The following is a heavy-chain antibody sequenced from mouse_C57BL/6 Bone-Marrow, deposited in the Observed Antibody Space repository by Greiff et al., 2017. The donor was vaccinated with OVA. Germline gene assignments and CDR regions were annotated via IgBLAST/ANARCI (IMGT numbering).Heavy chain of an antibody. Sequence: EVQLQESGPGLVKPSQSLSLTCSVTGYSITSGYYWNWIRQFPGNKLEWMGYISYDGSNNYNPSLKNRISITRDTSKNQFFLKLNSVTTEDTATYYCANDYDYDLSFDYWGQGTTLTVSS. D-gene: IGHD2-4*01. CDR2: ISYDGSN. CDR1: GYSITSGYY. J-gene: IGHJ2*01. V-gene: IGHV3-6*01. CDR3: ANDYDYDLSFDY.